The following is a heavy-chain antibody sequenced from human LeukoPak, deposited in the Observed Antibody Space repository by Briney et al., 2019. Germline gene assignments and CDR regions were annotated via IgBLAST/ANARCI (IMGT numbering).Heavy chain of an antibody. V-gene: IGHV4-59*01. CDR2: IYYSGST. J-gene: IGHJ6*03. Sequence: SETLSLTCTVSGGSISSYYWSWIRQPPGKGLEWIGYIYYSGSTNYNPSLKSRVTISVDTSKNQFSLKLSFVTAADTAVYYCARDGGSLGDYYYYMDVWGKGTTVTVSS. D-gene: IGHD1-26*01. CDR3: ARDGGSLGDYYYYMDV. CDR1: GGSISSYY.